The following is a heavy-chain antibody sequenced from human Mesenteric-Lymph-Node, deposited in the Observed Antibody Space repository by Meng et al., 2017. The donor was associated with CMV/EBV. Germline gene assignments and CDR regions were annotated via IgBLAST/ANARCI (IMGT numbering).Heavy chain of an antibody. J-gene: IGHJ4*02. CDR1: GYTFTSYY. D-gene: IGHD6-19*01. CDR3: ARGGIAVAGTPEFDY. V-gene: IGHV1-46*01. CDR2: INPSGGST. Sequence: ASVKVSCKASGYTFTSYYMHWVRQAPGQGLEWMGIINPSGGSTSYAQKFQGRVTMTRDTSTSTVYMELSSLRSEDTAVYYCARGGIAVAGTPEFDYWGQGTLVTVSS.